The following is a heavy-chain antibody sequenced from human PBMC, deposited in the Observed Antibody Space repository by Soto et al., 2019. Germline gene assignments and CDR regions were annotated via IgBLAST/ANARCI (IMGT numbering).Heavy chain of an antibody. J-gene: IGHJ5*02. Sequence: QVQLVQSGAVVKKPGASVKVSCKASGYTFTNYDINWVRQATGQGLEWMGWMNPNSGNTGYTQKFQGRVTMTRNTSISTAYMELSSLRSEDTAVYYCARNYHGSGSYYNRFDPWGQGTLVTVSS. V-gene: IGHV1-8*01. CDR3: ARNYHGSGSYYNRFDP. CDR1: GYTFTNYD. D-gene: IGHD3-10*01. CDR2: MNPNSGNT.